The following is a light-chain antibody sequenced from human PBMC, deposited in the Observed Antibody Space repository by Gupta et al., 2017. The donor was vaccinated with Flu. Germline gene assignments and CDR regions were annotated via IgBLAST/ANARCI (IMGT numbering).Light chain of an antibody. J-gene: IGKJ1*01. V-gene: IGKV3-20*01. CDR2: GAS. CDR3: QHEGSSPWT. CDR1: QSVRSSY. Sequence: EIVLTQSPGTLSLSPGERSTLSCRASQSVRSSYLAWYQQKGGQAPRLLIYGASSRATGIPDRFSGSGSGTKFTLTISRREPEDFAVYYCQHEGSSPWTFGQGTKVEIK.